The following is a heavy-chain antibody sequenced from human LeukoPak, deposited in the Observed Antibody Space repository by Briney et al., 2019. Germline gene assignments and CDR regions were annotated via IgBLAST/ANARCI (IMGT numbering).Heavy chain of an antibody. D-gene: IGHD6-13*01. CDR2: INPNSGGT. CDR3: ARGPLEGISLSLY. J-gene: IGHJ4*02. V-gene: IGHV1-2*02. Sequence: ASVKVSCKASGYTFTGYYMHWVRQSPGQGLEWMGWINPNSGGTNYAQKFQGRVTMTRDTSISTAYMELSRLRSDDTAVYYCARGPLEGISLSLYWGQGTLVTVSS. CDR1: GYTFTGYY.